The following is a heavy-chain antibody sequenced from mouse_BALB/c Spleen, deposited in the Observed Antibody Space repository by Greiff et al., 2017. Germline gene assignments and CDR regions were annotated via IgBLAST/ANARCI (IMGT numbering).Heavy chain of an antibody. CDR1: GFNIKDYY. CDR3: SAWDYGSSEEAY. CDR2: IDPENGDT. J-gene: IGHJ3*01. V-gene: IGHV14-4*02. Sequence: EVKLQESGAELVRSGASVKLSCTASGFNIKDYYMHWVKQRPEQGLEWIGWIDPENGDTEYAPKFQGKATITADTSSNTAYLQLSSLTSEDTAVYYCSAWDYGSSEEAYWGQGTLVTVSA. D-gene: IGHD1-1*01.